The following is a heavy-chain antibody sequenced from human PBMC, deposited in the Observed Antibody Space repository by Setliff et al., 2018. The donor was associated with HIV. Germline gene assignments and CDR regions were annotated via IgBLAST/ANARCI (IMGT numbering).Heavy chain of an antibody. V-gene: IGHV4-34*01. Sequence: PSETLSLTCAVYGGSFSGYHWNWIRQFPGKGLEWIGEINHTGNTQYNPSLKSRVTISVATSKNQFSLRLSSVTAADTAVYYCARHSGSGYYLIDPWGQGTLVTVSS. CDR2: INHTGNT. CDR3: ARHSGSGYYLIDP. CDR1: GGSFSGYH. J-gene: IGHJ5*02. D-gene: IGHD3-22*01.